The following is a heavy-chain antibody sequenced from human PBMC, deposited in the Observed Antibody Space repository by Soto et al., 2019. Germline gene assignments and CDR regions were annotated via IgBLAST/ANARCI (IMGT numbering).Heavy chain of an antibody. V-gene: IGHV5-10-1*01. D-gene: IGHD6-13*01. CDR2: IDPSASYT. J-gene: IGHJ6*02. CDR3: ARTGYSSSWYVGAYYYYGMDV. Sequence: GESLKIYCKGSGYSFTSYWISWVRQMLGKGLEWMGRIDPSASYTNYSPSFQGHVTISADKSISTTYLQWSSLKASDTAMYYCARTGYSSSWYVGAYYYYGMDVWGQGTTVTVSS. CDR1: GYSFTSYW.